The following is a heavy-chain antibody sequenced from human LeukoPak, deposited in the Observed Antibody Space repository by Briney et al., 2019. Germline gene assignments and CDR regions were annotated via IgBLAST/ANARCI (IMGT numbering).Heavy chain of an antibody. CDR1: GYTFTSYA. J-gene: IGHJ4*02. CDR2: FNAVNGNT. CDR3: GRSGGSGSYPHY. V-gene: IGHV1-3*01. D-gene: IGHD3-10*01. Sequence: SSVKVSCKPFGYTFTSYAMNWVRQAPGQRLEWMGWFNAVNGNTKYSQKFQGRVTTARNTSASTDYMELSSLRSEDTVLYCGGRSGGSGSYPHYWGQGTLVTVSS.